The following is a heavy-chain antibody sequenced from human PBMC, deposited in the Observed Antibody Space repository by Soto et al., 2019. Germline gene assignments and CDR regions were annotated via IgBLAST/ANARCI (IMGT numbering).Heavy chain of an antibody. Sequence: GASVNVSSKASGYTFTNYGINWVREGSGQGLQWMAWVSAYNGDKNYAEEFQGRVTVTTDTSTTTAYMDLRSLTSDDTAVYYCARGVYTSMLPYYFDYWGRGTLVTVSS. CDR1: GYTFTNYG. D-gene: IGHD3-16*01. CDR2: VSAYNGDK. CDR3: ARGVYTSMLPYYFDY. J-gene: IGHJ4*02. V-gene: IGHV1-18*01.